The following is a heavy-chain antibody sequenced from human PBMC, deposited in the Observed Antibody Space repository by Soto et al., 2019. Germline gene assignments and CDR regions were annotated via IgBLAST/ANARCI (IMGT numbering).Heavy chain of an antibody. CDR2: IDPSDSYT. D-gene: IGHD5-12*01. CDR3: XRRRDGYNYYYYYGMDV. CDR1: GYSFTIYW. Sequence: GESLKISCKGSGYSFTIYWISWVRQMPGKGLEWMGRIDPSDSYTNYSPSFQGHVTISADKSISTAYLQWSSLKASDTAMYYCXRRRDGYNYYYYYGMDVWGQGTTVTVSS. V-gene: IGHV5-10-1*01. J-gene: IGHJ6*02.